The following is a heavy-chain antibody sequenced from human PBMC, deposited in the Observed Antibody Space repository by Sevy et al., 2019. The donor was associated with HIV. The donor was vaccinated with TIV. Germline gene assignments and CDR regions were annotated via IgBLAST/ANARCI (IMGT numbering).Heavy chain of an antibody. D-gene: IGHD2-15*01. Sequence: GGSLRLSCAASGFTFSNAWMSWVRQAPGKGREWVGRIKSKTDGGTTDYAAPVKGRFTISRDDSKNTVYLQMNSLKTEDTAVYYCTTGSRRVVVVAATFYYWGQGTLVTVSS. CDR3: TTGSRRVVVVAATFYY. CDR2: IKSKTDGGTT. J-gene: IGHJ4*02. V-gene: IGHV3-15*05. CDR1: GFTFSNAW.